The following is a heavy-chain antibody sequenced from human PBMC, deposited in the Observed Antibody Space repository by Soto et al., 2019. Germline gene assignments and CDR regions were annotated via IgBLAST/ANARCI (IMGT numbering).Heavy chain of an antibody. D-gene: IGHD4-4*01. V-gene: IGHV1-18*01. CDR1: GYTFTSYG. CDR2: ISAYNGNT. CDR3: ARDLGKATVTGDQPSFDY. Sequence: QVQLVQSGAEVKKPGASVKVSCKASGYTFTSYGISWVRQAPGQGLEWMGWISAYNGNTNYAQKLQGRGTMTTDTSTSTAYMELRSLRSDDTAVYYCARDLGKATVTGDQPSFDYWGQGTLVTVSS. J-gene: IGHJ4*02.